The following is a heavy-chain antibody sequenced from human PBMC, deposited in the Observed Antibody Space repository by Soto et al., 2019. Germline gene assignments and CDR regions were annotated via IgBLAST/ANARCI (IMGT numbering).Heavy chain of an antibody. V-gene: IGHV3-23*01. CDR1: GFTFSGYA. Sequence: EVQLLDSGGGSLQPGGSLRLSCAASGFTFSGYALTWVRQAPGKGLEWVSAISGGGDATFYADSVKGRFTISRDNSKNTLYLQMNTLRAEDTAVYYCARKVSGSTGRPDLWYFDLWGRGTLVTVSS. D-gene: IGHD3-10*01. CDR3: ARKVSGSTGRPDLWYFDL. J-gene: IGHJ2*01. CDR2: ISGGGDAT.